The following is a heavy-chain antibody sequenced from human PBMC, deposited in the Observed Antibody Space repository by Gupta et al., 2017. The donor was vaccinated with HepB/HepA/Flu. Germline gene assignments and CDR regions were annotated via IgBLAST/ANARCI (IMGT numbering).Heavy chain of an antibody. Sequence: QVQLVQSGAEVRKPGASVNISCNVFVYTFTTYTIHWVLQAPGQRLEWMGWVNTGNGNTRYSQIFQGRVTFSRDISATTTYMELSSLRSEDTATYFCARTGYCNGDNCFFYYFDHWGQGTPVTVSS. J-gene: IGHJ4*02. CDR1: VYTFTTYT. CDR2: VNTGNGNT. V-gene: IGHV1-3*04. CDR3: ARTGYCNGDNCFFYYFDH. D-gene: IGHD2-15*01.